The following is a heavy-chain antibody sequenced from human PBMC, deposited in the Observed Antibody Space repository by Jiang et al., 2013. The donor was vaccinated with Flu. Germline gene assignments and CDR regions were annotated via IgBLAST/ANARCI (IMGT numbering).Heavy chain of an antibody. CDR3: ARHYDGDPFDY. Sequence: GGSINNNSYYWDWIRQPPGRGWSGLGVSLIVVAPYYYNPSLKSRVTISLDTSKNQFSLKLSSVTAADTAVYYCARHYDGDPFDYWGQGTLVTVSS. J-gene: IGHJ4*02. D-gene: IGHD4-17*01. V-gene: IGHV4-39*07. CDR1: GGSINNNSYY. CDR2: SLIVVAP.